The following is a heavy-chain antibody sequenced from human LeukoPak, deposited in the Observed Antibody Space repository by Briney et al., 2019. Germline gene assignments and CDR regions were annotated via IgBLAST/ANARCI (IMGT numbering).Heavy chain of an antibody. CDR2: IRYDGSNK. J-gene: IGHJ4*02. Sequence: GGSLRLSCAASGFTFSSYWMHWVRQAPGKGLEWVAFIRYDGSNKYYADSVRGRFTISRDNSKNTLYLQMNSLRAEDTAVYYCARGNVFDYWGQGTLVTVSS. CDR1: GFTFSSYW. D-gene: IGHD4-23*01. CDR3: ARGNVFDY. V-gene: IGHV3-30*02.